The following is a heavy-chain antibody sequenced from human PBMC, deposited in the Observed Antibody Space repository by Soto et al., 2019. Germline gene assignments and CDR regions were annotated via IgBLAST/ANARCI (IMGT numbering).Heavy chain of an antibody. J-gene: IGHJ4*02. D-gene: IGHD3-10*01. CDR3: AKENMARGGLFDN. CDR1: GFTFNRHA. V-gene: IGHV3-23*01. Sequence: PGGSLRLSCAASGFTFNRHAMSWVRQAPGKGLEWVSAISGSGSKTYYADSVKGRFTISRDNSKNTLYLQMNSLRDEDTAVYYCAKENMARGGLFDNRGPGTLVTVSS. CDR2: ISGSGSKT.